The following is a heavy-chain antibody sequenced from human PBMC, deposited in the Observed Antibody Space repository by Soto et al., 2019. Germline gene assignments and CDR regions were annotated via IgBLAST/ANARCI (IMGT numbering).Heavy chain of an antibody. CDR1: GGSIRSGGYY. J-gene: IGHJ6*02. D-gene: IGHD5-18*01. Sequence: PSETLSLTCTVSGGSIRSGGYYWSWVRQNPRRGLEWIGNIYYSGNTYYNPSLKSRLTISVDPSKYQFSLNLSFVTAAATAVYYCARDRLMATAGTARHYFGLDVWGQGTTVTVSS. CDR3: ARDRLMATAGTARHYFGLDV. CDR2: IYYSGNT. V-gene: IGHV4-31*03.